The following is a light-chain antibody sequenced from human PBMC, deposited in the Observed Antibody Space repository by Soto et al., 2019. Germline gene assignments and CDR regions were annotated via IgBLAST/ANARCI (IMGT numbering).Light chain of an antibody. J-gene: IGKJ4*01. V-gene: IGKV1-5*01. Sequence: DIQMTQSPSTLSASVGDRVTITCRASQSISTWLAWYQQKPGKVPKLLIYDASRLESAVPSRFSGSGSQTEFTLTIISLQPEDVATYWCKPSYPTSLTFGGGTKVDIK. CDR3: KPSYPTSLT. CDR1: QSISTW. CDR2: DAS.